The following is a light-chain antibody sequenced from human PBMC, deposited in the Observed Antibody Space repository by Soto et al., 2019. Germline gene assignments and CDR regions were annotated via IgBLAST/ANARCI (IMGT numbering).Light chain of an antibody. J-gene: IGKJ2*01. CDR1: QSVASNY. CDR2: GAS. CDR3: QQYDYSPYT. Sequence: EVVLTQSPGILSLSPGERATLSCRASQSVASNYLAWYRQKPGQAPRLLIFGASSRATGSPDRFSGSGSGTDFTLTISRLEPEDFAVYYCQQYDYSPYTFGQGTRLEIK. V-gene: IGKV3-20*01.